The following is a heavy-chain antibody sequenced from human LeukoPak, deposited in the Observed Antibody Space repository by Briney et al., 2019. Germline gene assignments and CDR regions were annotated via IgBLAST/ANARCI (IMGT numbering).Heavy chain of an antibody. V-gene: IGHV3-21*01. Sequence: GGSLRLSCAASGFTFSSYSMNWVRQAPGKGLEWVSSISSSSSYIYYADSVKGRFTISRDNAKNSLYLQMNSLRAEDTAVYYCASNGASRVWLFSHFDYWGQGTLVTVSS. CDR3: ASNGASRVWLFSHFDY. D-gene: IGHD6-19*01. CDR1: GFTFSSYS. J-gene: IGHJ4*02. CDR2: ISSSSSYI.